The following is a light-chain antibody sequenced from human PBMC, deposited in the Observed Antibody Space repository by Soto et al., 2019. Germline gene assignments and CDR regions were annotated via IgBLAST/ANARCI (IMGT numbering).Light chain of an antibody. J-gene: IGKJ4*01. CDR3: QQYYSYPPI. Sequence: AIRMTQSPSSLSASTGDTVTITCRASQGVSSYLAWYQQKPGKAPKLLIYATSTLQSGVPSRFSGSGSGTDFALTIGCLQSEDFATYYCQQYYSYPPIFGGGTAVEIK. CDR1: QGVSSY. V-gene: IGKV1-8*01. CDR2: ATS.